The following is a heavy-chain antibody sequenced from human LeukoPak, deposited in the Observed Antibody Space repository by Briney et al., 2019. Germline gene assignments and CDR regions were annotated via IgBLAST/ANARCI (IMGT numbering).Heavy chain of an antibody. CDR1: GYTFTSYG. CDR2: ISAYNGNT. Sequence: VASVKVSCKASGYTFTSYGISWVRQAPGQGLEWVGWISAYNGNTNYAQKLQGRVTMTTDTSTSTAYMELRSLRSDDTAVYYCARDDYSNYVDYWGQGTLVTVSS. V-gene: IGHV1-18*01. CDR3: ARDDYSNYVDY. J-gene: IGHJ4*02. D-gene: IGHD4-11*01.